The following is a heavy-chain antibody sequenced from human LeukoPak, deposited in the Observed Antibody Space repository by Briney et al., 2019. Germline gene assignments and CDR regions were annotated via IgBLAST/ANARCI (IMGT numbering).Heavy chain of an antibody. CDR2: IKQDGSEK. CDR3: VSDSSGAWPEYFQV. V-gene: IGHV3-7*01. D-gene: IGHD6-25*01. J-gene: IGHJ1*01. CDR1: GVTFSSDG. Sequence: GRSLRLSCAASGVTFSSDGMHWVRQAPGKGLEWVANIKQDGSEKYYVNSVEGRFTISRDNAKNSLYLQMNSLRAEDTAVYFCVSDSSGAWPEYFQVWGQGTLVTVSS.